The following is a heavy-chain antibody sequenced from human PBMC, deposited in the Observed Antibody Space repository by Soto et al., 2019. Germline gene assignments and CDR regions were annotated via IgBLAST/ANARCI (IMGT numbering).Heavy chain of an antibody. J-gene: IGHJ5*02. CDR2: IIPIFGTA. V-gene: IGHV1-69*13. CDR3: ARDFSDFWSGSGNWFDP. D-gene: IGHD3-3*01. Sequence: SVTVACKASGGSIRIYASIWVRKTNGQGLEWMGGIIPIFGTANYAQKFQGRVTITADESTSTAYMELSSLRSEDTAVYYCARDFSDFWSGSGNWFDPWGQGTLVTVSS. CDR1: GGSIRIYA.